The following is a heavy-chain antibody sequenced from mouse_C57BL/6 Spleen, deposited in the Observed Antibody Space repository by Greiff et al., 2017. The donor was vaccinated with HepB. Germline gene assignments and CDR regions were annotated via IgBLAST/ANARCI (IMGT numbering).Heavy chain of an antibody. CDR3: ARAPSLRGGMDY. J-gene: IGHJ4*01. CDR1: GFTFSSYA. CDR2: ISDGGSYT. Sequence: EVQRVESGGGLVKPGGSLKLSCAASGFTFSSYAMSWVRQTPEKRLEWVATISDGGSYTYYPDNVKGRFTISRDNAKNNLYLQMSHLKSEDTAMYYCARAPSLRGGMDYWGQGTSVTVSS. V-gene: IGHV5-4*01. D-gene: IGHD1-2*01.